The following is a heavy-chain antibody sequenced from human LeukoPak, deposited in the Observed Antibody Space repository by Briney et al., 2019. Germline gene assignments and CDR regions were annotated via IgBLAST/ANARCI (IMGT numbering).Heavy chain of an antibody. V-gene: IGHV1-8*01. CDR2: MNPSSGNT. CDR1: GYTFTSYD. CDR3: ARGVIAAAGTDWFDP. Sequence: GASVKVSCKASGYTFTSYDINWVRQATGQGLEWMGWMNPSSGNTGYAQKFQGRVTMTRNTSISTAYMELSSLRSEGTAVYYCARGVIAAAGTDWFDPWGQGTLVTVSS. J-gene: IGHJ5*02. D-gene: IGHD6-13*01.